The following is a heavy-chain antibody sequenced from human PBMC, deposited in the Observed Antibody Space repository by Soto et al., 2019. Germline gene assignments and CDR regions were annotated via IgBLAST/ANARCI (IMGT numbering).Heavy chain of an antibody. V-gene: IGHV1-46*03. CDR3: ARVGYYGSGSYYKDY. D-gene: IGHD3-10*01. Sequence: QVQLVQSGAEVKKPGASVKVSCKASGYTFTSYYMHWVRQAPGQGLEWMGIINPSGGSTSYAQKYPGRVTMTRETSTSTVYMELSSLRSEDTAVYYCARVGYYGSGSYYKDYWGQGTLVTVSS. CDR2: INPSGGST. J-gene: IGHJ4*02. CDR1: GYTFTSYY.